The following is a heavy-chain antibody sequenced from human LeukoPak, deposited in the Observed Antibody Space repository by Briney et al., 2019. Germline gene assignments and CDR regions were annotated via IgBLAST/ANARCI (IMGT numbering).Heavy chain of an antibody. Sequence: GESLKISCKGSGYSFTSYWIGWVRQMPGKGLEWMGIIYPGDSDTRYSPSFQGQVTISADKSISTAYLQWSSLKASDTAMYYCARLKGQLWLRLEGYFDYWGQGTLVTVSP. CDR1: GYSFTSYW. CDR3: ARLKGQLWLRLEGYFDY. J-gene: IGHJ4*02. D-gene: IGHD5-18*01. CDR2: IYPGDSDT. V-gene: IGHV5-51*01.